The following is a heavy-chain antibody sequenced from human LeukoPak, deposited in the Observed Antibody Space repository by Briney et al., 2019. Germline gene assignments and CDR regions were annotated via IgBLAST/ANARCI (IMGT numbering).Heavy chain of an antibody. D-gene: IGHD3-22*01. CDR1: GFTVSTNY. J-gene: IGHJ4*02. CDR2: IYSGGST. CDR3: ARGGYYYDSSGYSHDTLND. V-gene: IGHV3-66*01. Sequence: PTGGSLRLSCATSGFTVSTNYMNWVRQAPGKGLEWVSVIYSGGSTYYADSVKGRFTISRDNLRNTLYPQMNSLRAEDTAVYYCARGGYYYDSSGYSHDTLNDWGQGTLVTVSS.